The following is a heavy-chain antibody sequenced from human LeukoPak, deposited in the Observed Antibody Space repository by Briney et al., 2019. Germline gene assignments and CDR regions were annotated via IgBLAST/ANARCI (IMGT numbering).Heavy chain of an antibody. CDR3: ARDEGSSSGLAFDI. CDR1: GFTFSSYG. V-gene: IGHV3-7*01. J-gene: IGHJ3*02. Sequence: GGSLRLSCAASGFTFSSYGMRWVRQAPGKELEWVANIKQDGSEKYYVDSVKGRFTISRDNAKNSLYLQMNSLRAEDTAVYYCARDEGSSSGLAFDIWGQGTMVTVSS. D-gene: IGHD6-6*01. CDR2: IKQDGSEK.